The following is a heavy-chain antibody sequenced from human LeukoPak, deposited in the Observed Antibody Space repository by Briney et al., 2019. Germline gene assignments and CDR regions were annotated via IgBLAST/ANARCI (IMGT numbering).Heavy chain of an antibody. V-gene: IGHV4-31*03. D-gene: IGHD2-8*01. CDR1: GGSISSGGYY. CDR3: ARGIVLMVYAPFDYYFDY. CDR2: IYYSGST. J-gene: IGHJ4*02. Sequence: PSQTLSLTCTVSGGSISSGGYYWSWIRQHPGKGLEWIGYIYYSGSTYYNPSLKSRVTISVDTSKNQFSLKLSSVTAADTAVYYCARGIVLMVYAPFDYYFDYWGQGTLVTVSS.